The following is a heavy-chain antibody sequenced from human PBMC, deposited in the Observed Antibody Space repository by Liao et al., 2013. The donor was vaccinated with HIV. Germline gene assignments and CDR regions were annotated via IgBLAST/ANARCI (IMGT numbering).Heavy chain of an antibody. V-gene: IGHV4-39*07. CDR2: IYYSGTT. CDR1: GGSISSSSYH. CDR3: ARGPASPLLRHPYYFDF. Sequence: QLQLQESGPGLVKPSETLSLTCTVSGGSISSSSYHWGWIRQPPGKGLEWIGSIYYSGTTYYNPSLNSRVTISVDTSKNQFSLKLSSVTAADTAVYYCARGPASPLLRHPYYFDFWGQGTLVTVSS. J-gene: IGHJ4*02. D-gene: IGHD4-17*01.